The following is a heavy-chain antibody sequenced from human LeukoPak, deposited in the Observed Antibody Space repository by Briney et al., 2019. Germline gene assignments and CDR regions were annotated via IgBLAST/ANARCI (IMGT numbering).Heavy chain of an antibody. D-gene: IGHD4-17*01. CDR2: IYYSGTT. V-gene: IGHV4-59*12. J-gene: IGHJ6*02. CDR1: GGSISNYY. CDR3: AREDPQTTVPEGMDV. Sequence: SETLSLTCTVSGGSISNYYWSWIRQSPGKEREWIGYIYYSGTTNYNPSLKSRVTISVDTSKNQFSLQLRSVTAADTAVYYCAREDPQTTVPEGMDVWGQGTTVTVSS.